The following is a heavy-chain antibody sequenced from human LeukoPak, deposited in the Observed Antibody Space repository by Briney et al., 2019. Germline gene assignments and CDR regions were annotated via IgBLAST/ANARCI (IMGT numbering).Heavy chain of an antibody. J-gene: IGHJ4*02. D-gene: IGHD2-2*01. V-gene: IGHV3-23*01. CDR3: AKGVVVAPDVTPFDY. Sequence: GGSLRLSCAASGFTFSSYEMNWVRQAPGKGLEWVSGISGRGASKYYADSVKGRFTISRDNSKNTLYLQMNSLRAEDTAVYYCAKGVVVAPDVTPFDYWGQGTLVTVSS. CDR2: ISGRGASK. CDR1: GFTFSSYE.